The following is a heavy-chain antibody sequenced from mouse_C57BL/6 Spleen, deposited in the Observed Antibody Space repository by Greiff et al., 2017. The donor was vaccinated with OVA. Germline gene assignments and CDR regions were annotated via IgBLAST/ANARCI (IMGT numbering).Heavy chain of an antibody. Sequence: QVQLQQPGAELVRPGSSVKLSCKASGYTFTSYWMDWVKQRPGQGLEWIGNIYPSDSETHYNQKFKDKATLTVDKSSSTAYMQLSSLTSEDSAVFSCERAFELGFDYGGKGTTLPVSS. J-gene: IGHJ2*01. CDR2: IYPSDSET. D-gene: IGHD4-1*01. CDR1: GYTFTSYW. CDR3: ERAFELGFDY. V-gene: IGHV1-61*01.